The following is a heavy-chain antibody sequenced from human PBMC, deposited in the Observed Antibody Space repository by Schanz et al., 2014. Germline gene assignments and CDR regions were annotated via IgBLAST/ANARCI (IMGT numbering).Heavy chain of an antibody. Sequence: QVQLADSGGGLVKPGGSLRLSCAASGFTFSDYYMAWIRQAPGKGLEWVSHISGSSIHKNYADSVKGRFSISRDNGETSVYLQINSLRVEDTAVYYCARFLARYQYYGVDVWGQGTTVIVSS. CDR3: ARFLARYQYYGVDV. J-gene: IGHJ6*02. CDR2: ISGSSIHK. D-gene: IGHD3-3*01. CDR1: GFTFSDYY. V-gene: IGHV3-11*05.